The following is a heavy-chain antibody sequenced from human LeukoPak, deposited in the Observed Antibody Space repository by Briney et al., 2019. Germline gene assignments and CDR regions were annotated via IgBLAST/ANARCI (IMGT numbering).Heavy chain of an antibody. Sequence: GGSLRLSCAASGFTFNNYWMHWVRQAPGKGLVWVSRMNGDGSSTNYADSVKGRFTTSRDNARNTLYLQMNSLRAEDTALYYCARSGGDYWGQGTLVTVSS. CDR2: MNGDGSST. J-gene: IGHJ4*02. CDR3: ARSGGDY. D-gene: IGHD2-21*01. V-gene: IGHV3-74*01. CDR1: GFTFNNYW.